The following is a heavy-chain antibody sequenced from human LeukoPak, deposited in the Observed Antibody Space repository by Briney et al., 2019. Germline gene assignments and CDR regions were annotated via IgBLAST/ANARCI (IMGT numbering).Heavy chain of an antibody. D-gene: IGHD3-3*01. J-gene: IGHJ3*02. CDR2: ISGGSSGST. CDR3: AKDKTYHDFWSGHDAFDI. CDR1: GFTFSDYA. V-gene: IGHV3-23*01. Sequence: GGSLRLSCAASGFTFSDYAMSWVRQAPGKGVEWLSVISGGSSGSTYYADSVKGRFTISRDDSKNTLYLQMNSLRAEDTAVYYCAKDKTYHDFWSGHDAFDIWGQGTKVTVSS.